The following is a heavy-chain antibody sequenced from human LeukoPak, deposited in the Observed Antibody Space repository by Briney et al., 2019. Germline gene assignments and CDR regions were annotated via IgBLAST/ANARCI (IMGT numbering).Heavy chain of an antibody. J-gene: IGHJ3*02. D-gene: IGHD6-13*01. V-gene: IGHV3-23*01. CDR2: IRGDGV. CDR1: GFTFAIYH. Sequence: GGSLRLSCAASGFTFAIYHMSWVRQAPGKGLEGVATIRGDGVYYPDSVKGRFTISRDDSKNTVYVQMNSLRVEDTAVYYCAKSRVEVAGTGGFDTWGQGTLVAVSS. CDR3: AKSRVEVAGTGGFDT.